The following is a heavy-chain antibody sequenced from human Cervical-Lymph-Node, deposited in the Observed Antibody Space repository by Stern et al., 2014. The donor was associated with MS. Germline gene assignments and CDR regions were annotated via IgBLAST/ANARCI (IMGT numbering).Heavy chain of an antibody. V-gene: IGHV4-61*01. D-gene: IGHD6-13*01. J-gene: IGHJ6*02. CDR2: IYYSGST. CDR1: GGSVSSGTYY. CDR3: ARIIAAGDPYYYYDMDV. Sequence: QLQLQESGPGLVKPSETLSLTCTVSGGSVSSGTYYWNWIRQPPGKGLEWIGYIYYSGSTNYNPSLKSRVTISVDTSKNQFSLKLSSVTAADTAVYYCARIIAAGDPYYYYDMDVWGQGTTVTVSS.